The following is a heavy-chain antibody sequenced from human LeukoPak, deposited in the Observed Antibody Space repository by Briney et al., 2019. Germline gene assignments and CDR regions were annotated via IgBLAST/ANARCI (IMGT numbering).Heavy chain of an antibody. CDR3: AKDGGLWVSAHWGDS. Sequence: GGSLTLSCAASGFTFSSYTMSWVRQAPGKGLEWVSTITTSDGNTYYADSVKGRFTVSRDNSKNTLYLQMNSLRAEDTAVYYCAKDGGLWVSAHWGDSWGRGTLVTVSS. D-gene: IGHD7-27*01. V-gene: IGHV3-23*01. J-gene: IGHJ4*02. CDR1: GFTFSSYT. CDR2: ITTSDGNT.